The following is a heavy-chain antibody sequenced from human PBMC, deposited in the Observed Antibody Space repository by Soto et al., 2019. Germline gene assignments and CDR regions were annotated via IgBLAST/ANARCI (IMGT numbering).Heavy chain of an antibody. D-gene: IGHD5-12*01. CDR3: AKGSIEYSASVDN. V-gene: IGHV3-23*01. J-gene: IGHJ4*02. Sequence: EVQLLESGGGLVQPGGSLRLSCAASGFSFSSYAMVWVRQAPGKGLEWVSVISARGGSSYFADSVKGRFTTSRDNSKNVLALEMNSRRADDTATYVCAKGSIEYSASVDNWGQGNLVLVSS. CDR1: GFSFSSYA. CDR2: ISARGGSS.